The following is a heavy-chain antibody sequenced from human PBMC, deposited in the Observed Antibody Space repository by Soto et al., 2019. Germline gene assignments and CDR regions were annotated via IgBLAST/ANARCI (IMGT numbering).Heavy chain of an antibody. V-gene: IGHV1-8*01. J-gene: IGHJ6*03. Sequence: ASVKVSCKASGYTFTSYDINWVRQATGQGLEWMGWMNPNSGNTGYAQKFQGRVTMTRKTSISTAYMELSSLRSEDTAVYYCARGYCSSTSCYWAYYYYYMDVWGKGTTVTVSS. D-gene: IGHD2-2*01. CDR2: MNPNSGNT. CDR1: GYTFTSYD. CDR3: ARGYCSSTSCYWAYYYYYMDV.